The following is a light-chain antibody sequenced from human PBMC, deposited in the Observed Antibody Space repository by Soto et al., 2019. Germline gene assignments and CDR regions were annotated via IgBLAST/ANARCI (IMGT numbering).Light chain of an antibody. V-gene: IGKV3-11*01. Sequence: EIVLTPSPATLSLSPGEIATLSCRASQSVSRFLAWYQQKPGQAPRLLIYDASNRAAGIPARFSGSGSGTDFTLTISSLEPDDFAVYYCQQRSNWPPLTFGGGNKVEIK. CDR3: QQRSNWPPLT. CDR1: QSVSRF. J-gene: IGKJ4*01. CDR2: DAS.